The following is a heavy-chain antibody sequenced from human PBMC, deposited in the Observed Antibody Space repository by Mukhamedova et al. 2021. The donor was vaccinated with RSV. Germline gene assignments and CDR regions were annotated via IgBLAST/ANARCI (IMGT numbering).Heavy chain of an antibody. V-gene: IGHV3-23*01. Sequence: AFCESSGINAEYMGGRFTISRDNSKNTLYLQMNSLRAEDTAVFYCAKKVGVTPTNFDYWGQGTLVTVSS. J-gene: IGHJ4*02. CDR2: FCESSGI. CDR3: AKKVGVTPTNFDY. D-gene: IGHD4-11*01.